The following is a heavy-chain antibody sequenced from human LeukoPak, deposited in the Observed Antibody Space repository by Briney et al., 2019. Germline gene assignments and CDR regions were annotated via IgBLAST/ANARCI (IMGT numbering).Heavy chain of an antibody. CDR2: VTRGGTT. V-gene: IGHV3-23*01. D-gene: IGHD3-10*01. Sequence: GGSLRLSCAASGFSFRNYAMSWVRQAPGKGLEWVSGVTRGGTTHYADSVKGRFTISRDISRDTSENTLYLQMNSLRAEDTAGYYCAKEGEPYHYGSGSTPAPFENWGQGTLVTASS. CDR1: GFSFRNYA. CDR3: AKEGEPYHYGSGSTPAPFEN. J-gene: IGHJ4*02.